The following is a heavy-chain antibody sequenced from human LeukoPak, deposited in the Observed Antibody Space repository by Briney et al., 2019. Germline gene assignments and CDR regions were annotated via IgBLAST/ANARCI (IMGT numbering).Heavy chain of an antibody. J-gene: IGHJ4*02. CDR3: ARDLYPYADYYGSGRKQRGGFDY. CDR1: GFTFTSYE. V-gene: IGHV3-48*03. Sequence: GGSLRLSCAASGFTFTSYEMNWVRQAPGKGLEWVSYISSSGSTIYYADSVKGRFTISRDNAKNSLYLQMNSLRAEDTAVYYCARDLYPYADYYGSGRKQRGGFDYWGQGTLVTVSS. CDR2: ISSSGSTI. D-gene: IGHD3-10*01.